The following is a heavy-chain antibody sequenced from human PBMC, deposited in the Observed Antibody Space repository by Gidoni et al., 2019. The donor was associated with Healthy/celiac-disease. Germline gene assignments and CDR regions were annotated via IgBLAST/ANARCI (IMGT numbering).Heavy chain of an antibody. J-gene: IGHJ6*03. CDR3: TTDLGFWDYSVGVDYYYYMDV. V-gene: IGHV3-15*01. D-gene: IGHD2-15*01. CDR1: GFTFSNAW. Sequence: EVQLVESGGGLVKPGGSLRLSCAASGFTFSNAWMSWVRQAPGKGLEWVGRIKSKTDGGTTDYAAPVKGRFTISRDDSKNTLYLQMNSLKTEDTAVYYCTTDLGFWDYSVGVDYYYYMDVWGKGTTVTVSS. CDR2: IKSKTDGGTT.